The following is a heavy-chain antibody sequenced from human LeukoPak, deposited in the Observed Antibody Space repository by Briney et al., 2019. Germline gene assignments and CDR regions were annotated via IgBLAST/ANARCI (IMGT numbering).Heavy chain of an antibody. CDR1: GYTFISYG. V-gene: IGHV1-18*01. D-gene: IGHD6-13*01. CDR3: ARSRSIAAAADY. CDR2: ISAYNGIT. Sequence: ASVKVSCKASGYTFISYGISWVRQAPGQGLELMGWISAYNGITNYVQKLQGRVTMTTDTSTSTAYMELRSLRSDDTAVYYCARSRSIAAAADYWGQGTLVIVSS. J-gene: IGHJ4*02.